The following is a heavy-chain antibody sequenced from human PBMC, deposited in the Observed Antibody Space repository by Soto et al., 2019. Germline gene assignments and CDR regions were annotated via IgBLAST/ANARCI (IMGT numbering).Heavy chain of an antibody. J-gene: IGHJ1*01. V-gene: IGHV3-30*18. D-gene: IGHD6-13*01. CDR1: GFTFGAYV. CDR3: AKVNIAAAGTYFQH. Sequence: GGSLRLSCAASGFTFGAYVMHWVRQAPGKGLEWVAHISYDGNNKYYADSVKGRFTISRDNSKNTLYLQMNSLRAEDTAVYYCAKVNIAAAGTYFQHWGQGTLVTVSS. CDR2: ISYDGNNK.